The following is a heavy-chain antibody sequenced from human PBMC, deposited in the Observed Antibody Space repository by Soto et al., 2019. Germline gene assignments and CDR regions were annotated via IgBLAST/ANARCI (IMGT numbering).Heavy chain of an antibody. CDR1: GFSLSSSGVG. CDR3: ARLVVDGITYYFES. V-gene: IGHV2-5*02. J-gene: IGHJ4*02. CDR2: IYWGDDK. Sequence: QIPLKESGPTLVKHKQTLTLTCTFSGFSLSSSGVGVGWIRQPPGKALEWLTIIYWGDDKRYSPSLKSWLTTTKDTTKNQVVLTLTNLDPVHTATYDSARLVVDGITYYFESGGQGTLLTVSS. D-gene: IGHD2-15*01.